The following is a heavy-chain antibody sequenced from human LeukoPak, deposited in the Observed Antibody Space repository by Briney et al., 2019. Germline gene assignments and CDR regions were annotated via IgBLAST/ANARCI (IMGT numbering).Heavy chain of an antibody. J-gene: IGHJ6*02. CDR3: AKDLGLEWFPDYYYYGMDV. CDR1: GFTLSSYA. V-gene: IGHV3-23*01. Sequence: PGGSLRLSCAASGFTLSSYAMSWVRQAPGKGLEWVSAISRSGGSTYYADSVKGRFTISRDNSKNTLYLQMNSLRAEDTAVYYCAKDLGLEWFPDYYYYGMDVWGQGTTVTVSS. CDR2: ISRSGGST. D-gene: IGHD3-3*01.